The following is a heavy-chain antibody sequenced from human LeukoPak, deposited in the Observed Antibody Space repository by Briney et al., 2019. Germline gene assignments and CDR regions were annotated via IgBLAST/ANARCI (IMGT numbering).Heavy chain of an antibody. D-gene: IGHD1-1*01. CDR3: ARDRLQLQS. V-gene: IGHV4-39*07. CDR2: INHSGGT. CDR1: GGSISSSSSY. J-gene: IGHJ5*02. Sequence: SETLSLTCSVSGGSISSSSSYWGWIRQPPGKGLEWIGEINHSGGTNYNPSLKSRVTISVDTSKNQFSLKLSSVTAADTAVYYCARDRLQLQSWGQGTLVTVSS.